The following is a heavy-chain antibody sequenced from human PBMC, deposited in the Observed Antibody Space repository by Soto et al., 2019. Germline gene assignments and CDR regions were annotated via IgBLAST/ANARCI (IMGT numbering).Heavy chain of an antibody. V-gene: IGHV4-39*01. CDR2: IYYSGST. J-gene: IGHJ4*02. CDR3: ARQARQRRAAAGTGIDY. CDR1: GGSISSSSYY. D-gene: IGHD6-13*01. Sequence: PSETLSLTCTVSGGSISSSSYYWGWIRQPPGKGLEWIGSIYYSGSTYYNPSLKSRVTISVDTSKNQFSLKLSSVTAADTAVYYCARQARQRRAAAGTGIDYWGQGTLVTVSS.